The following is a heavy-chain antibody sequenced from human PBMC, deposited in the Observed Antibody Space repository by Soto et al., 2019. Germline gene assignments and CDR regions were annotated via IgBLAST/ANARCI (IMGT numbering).Heavy chain of an antibody. Sequence: SETLSLTCAVSGGSFSGYIWTWIRQTPGKGLQWIGQINHSGSSIYNPSFKNRVTISTMSNNKFSLELSSVTAADTVVYYCTRGLFSGSSYSGSWYYFDSWGQGTMVTVSS. CDR2: INHSGSS. CDR3: TRGLFSGSSYSGSWYYFDS. CDR1: GGSFSGYI. V-gene: IGHV4-34*01. D-gene: IGHD1-26*01. J-gene: IGHJ4*02.